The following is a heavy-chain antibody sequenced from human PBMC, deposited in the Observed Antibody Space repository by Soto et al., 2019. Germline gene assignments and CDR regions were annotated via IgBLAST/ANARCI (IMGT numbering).Heavy chain of an antibody. Sequence: EVQLLESGGGLVQPGGSLRLSCAASGFTFSTYAMSWVRQAPGKGLEWVSAISGTGGSTYYADSVKGRFTISRDNSKNTLYLQMNSLRAEDTAVYYCAKNWDTTSRSSSHWGQGTLVTVSS. J-gene: IGHJ4*02. CDR3: AKNWDTTSRSSSH. V-gene: IGHV3-23*01. CDR1: GFTFSTYA. CDR2: ISGTGGST. D-gene: IGHD6-6*01.